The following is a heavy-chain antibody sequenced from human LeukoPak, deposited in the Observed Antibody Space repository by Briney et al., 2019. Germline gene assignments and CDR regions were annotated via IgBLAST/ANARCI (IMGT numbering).Heavy chain of an antibody. D-gene: IGHD3-10*01. CDR1: GFTFSSYA. V-gene: IGHV3-30-3*01. J-gene: IGHJ4*02. CDR3: ASDWFGESDY. CDR2: ISYDGSNK. Sequence: GGSLRLSCAASGFTFSSYAMHWVRQAPGKGLEWVAVISYDGSNKYYADSVKGRFTISRDNSKNTLYLQMNSLRAEDTAVYYCASDWFGESDYWGQGTLVTVSS.